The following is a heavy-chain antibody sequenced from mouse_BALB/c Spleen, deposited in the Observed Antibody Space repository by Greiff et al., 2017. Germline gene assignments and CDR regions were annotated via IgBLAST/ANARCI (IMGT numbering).Heavy chain of an antibody. J-gene: IGHJ2*01. CDR2: ISSGGSYT. D-gene: IGHD2-3*01. CDR1: GFTFSSYA. V-gene: IGHV5-9-3*01. Sequence: LMESGGGLVKPGGSLKLSCEASGFTFSSYAMSWVRQTPEKRLEWVATISSGGSYTYYPDSVKGRFTISRDNAKNTLYLQMSSLRSEDTAMYYCARHDGNYFDYWGQGTTLTVSS. CDR3: ARHDGNYFDY.